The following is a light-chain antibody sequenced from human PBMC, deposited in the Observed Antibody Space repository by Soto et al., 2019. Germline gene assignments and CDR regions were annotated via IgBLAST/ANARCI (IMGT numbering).Light chain of an antibody. V-gene: IGKV3-15*01. CDR3: QQYNSWPLT. Sequence: ETVMTQSPATLSVSPGERATLSCRASRSVSSNVAWYQQKPGQAPRLLIYGAFTRATGIPARFSGSGSGTDFSLTISSLQSEDSAIYYCQQYNSWPLTFGGGTKVEIK. CDR1: RSVSSN. CDR2: GAF. J-gene: IGKJ4*01.